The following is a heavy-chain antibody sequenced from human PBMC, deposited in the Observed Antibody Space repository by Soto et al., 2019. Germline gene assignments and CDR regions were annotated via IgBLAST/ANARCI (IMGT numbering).Heavy chain of an antibody. CDR1: GFTFSNAW. Sequence: EVQLVESGGGLVKPGGSLRLSCAASGFTFSNAWMSWVRQAPGKGLEWVGRIKCKTDGGTTDYAAPVKGRFTLSRDDSKNTVYLQMNSLKTEDTAVYYCTPDSSSWAYYYYFGMDVWGQGTTVTVSS. CDR3: TPDSSSWAYYYYFGMDV. V-gene: IGHV3-15*01. J-gene: IGHJ6*02. D-gene: IGHD6-19*01. CDR2: IKCKTDGGTT.